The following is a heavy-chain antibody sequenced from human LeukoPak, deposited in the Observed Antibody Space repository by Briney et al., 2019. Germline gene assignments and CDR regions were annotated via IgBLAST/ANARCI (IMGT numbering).Heavy chain of an antibody. D-gene: IGHD2-2*01. CDR2: RNEDGNRK. CDR1: GFTFSRYW. CDR3: ARGCTTTSCYDY. V-gene: IGHV3-7*01. J-gene: IGHJ4*02. Sequence: GGSLRLSCTASGFTFSRYWMGWVRQAPGKGLEWVANRNEDGNRKYYVDSVKGRFTISRDNAKNSLYLHMNSLRAEDTAVYYCARGCTTTSCYDYWGQGTLVTVSS.